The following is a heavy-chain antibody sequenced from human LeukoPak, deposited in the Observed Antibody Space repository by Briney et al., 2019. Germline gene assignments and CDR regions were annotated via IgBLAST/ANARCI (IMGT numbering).Heavy chain of an antibody. CDR1: GGSISSYY. CDR3: ASISHCGGDCYGFDY. D-gene: IGHD2-21*02. V-gene: IGHV4-59*01. CDR2: IYYSGST. Sequence: PSETLSLTCTVSGGSISSYYWSWIRQPPGKGLEWIGYIYYSGSTNYNPSLKSRVTISVDTSKNQFSPKLSSVTAADTAVYYCASISHCGGDCYGFDYWGQGTLVTVSS. J-gene: IGHJ4*02.